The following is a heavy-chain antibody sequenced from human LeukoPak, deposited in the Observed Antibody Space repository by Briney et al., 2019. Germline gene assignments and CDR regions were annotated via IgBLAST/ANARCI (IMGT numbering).Heavy chain of an antibody. CDR3: ATDGATFSYYGMDV. J-gene: IGHJ6*02. D-gene: IGHD1-26*01. CDR1: GYTLTELS. CDR2: FDPEDGET. V-gene: IGHV1-24*01. Sequence: ASVKVSCKVSGYTLTELSMHWVRQAPGKGLEWMGGFDPEDGETIYAQKFQGRVTMTEDTSTDTAYMELSSLRSEDTAVYYCATDGATFSYYGMDVWGQGTTVTVSS.